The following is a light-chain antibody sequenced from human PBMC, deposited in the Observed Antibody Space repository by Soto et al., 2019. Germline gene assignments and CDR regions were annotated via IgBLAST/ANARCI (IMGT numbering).Light chain of an antibody. CDR3: SSYTSSSTV. V-gene: IGLV2-14*01. Sequence: QSALTQPASVSGSPGQAITISCSGTSSDVGGYNYVSWYQQHPGKAPKLLIYEVSNRPSGASNRFSGSKSGNTASLTISGLQAEDEADYYCSSYTSSSTVFGGGTKLPVL. CDR1: SSDVGGYNY. J-gene: IGLJ2*01. CDR2: EVS.